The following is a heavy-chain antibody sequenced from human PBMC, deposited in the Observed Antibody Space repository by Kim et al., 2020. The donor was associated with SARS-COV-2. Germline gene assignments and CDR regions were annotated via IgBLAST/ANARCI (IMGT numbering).Heavy chain of an antibody. V-gene: IGHV3-48*04. Sequence: GGSLRLSCATSGFTLSLYSMNWVRQAPGKRLEWVSHISDFSTTTKYADSVKGRFTISRDNTKNSLYLQMNGLRAEDTAVYYCVRENYWAFDIWGQGTMVTVSS. D-gene: IGHD1-7*01. CDR3: VRENYWAFDI. CDR1: GFTLSLYS. J-gene: IGHJ3*02. CDR2: ISDFSTTT.